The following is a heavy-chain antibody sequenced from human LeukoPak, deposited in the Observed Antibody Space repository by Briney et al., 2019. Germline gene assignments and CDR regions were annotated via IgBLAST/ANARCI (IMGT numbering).Heavy chain of an antibody. CDR3: ARGRTIFGVVTLDY. Sequence: SETLSLTCTVSGGSISSYYWSWIRQPPGKGLEWIGYIYYSGGTNYNPSLKSRVTISVDTSKNQFSLKLSSVTAADTAVYYCARGRTIFGVVTLDYWGQGTLVTVSS. CDR2: IYYSGGT. CDR1: GGSISSYY. J-gene: IGHJ4*02. V-gene: IGHV4-59*01. D-gene: IGHD3-3*01.